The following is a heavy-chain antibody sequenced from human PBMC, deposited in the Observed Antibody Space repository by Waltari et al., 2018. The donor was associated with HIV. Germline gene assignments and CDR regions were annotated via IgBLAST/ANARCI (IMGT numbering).Heavy chain of an antibody. V-gene: IGHV4-59*01. CDR2: IYYSGCT. J-gene: IGHJ5*02. D-gene: IGHD6-13*01. Sequence: QVQLQESGPGLVKPSETLSLTCAVSGDSISSSCWSWIRQTPGKGLDWIGYIYYSGCTIINPSLRNRVPIALDTSKNQCSRKMTSVTVADTALYYCARGVLIAAAGGGERRLDPWGQGTLVTVSS. CDR1: GDSISSSC. CDR3: ARGVLIAAAGGGERRLDP.